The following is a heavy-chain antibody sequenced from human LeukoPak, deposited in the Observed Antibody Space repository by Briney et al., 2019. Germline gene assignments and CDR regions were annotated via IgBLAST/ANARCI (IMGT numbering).Heavy chain of an antibody. D-gene: IGHD6-6*01. Sequence: SETLSLTCTVSGGSISSYYWSWIRQPPGKGLEWIGYIYYSGSTNYNPSLKSRVTISVDTSKNQFSLKLSSVTAAATAVYYCASSSPDYYYYYMDVWGKGTTVTVSS. J-gene: IGHJ6*03. CDR1: GGSISSYY. CDR2: IYYSGST. CDR3: ASSSPDYYYYYMDV. V-gene: IGHV4-59*01.